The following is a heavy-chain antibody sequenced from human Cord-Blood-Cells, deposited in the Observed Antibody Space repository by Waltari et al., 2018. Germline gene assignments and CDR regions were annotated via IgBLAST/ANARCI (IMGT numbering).Heavy chain of an antibody. V-gene: IGHV2-5*02. CDR3: AHSDGSSWLDY. J-gene: IGHJ4*02. D-gene: IGHD6-13*01. CDR1: GFSLSTSGVG. Sequence: QITLKESGPTLVKPTQTLTLTCTFSGFSLSTSGVGVGWIRQPPGKALEWLALIYWDDDKRYSPSLKIRLTITKYTSKNQVVLTMTNMDPVDTATYYCAHSDGSSWLDYWGQGTLVTVSS. CDR2: IYWDDDK.